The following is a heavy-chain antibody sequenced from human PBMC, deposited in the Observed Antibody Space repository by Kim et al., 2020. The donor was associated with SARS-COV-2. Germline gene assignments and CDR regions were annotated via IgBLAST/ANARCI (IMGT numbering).Heavy chain of an antibody. V-gene: IGHV3-74*01. CDR3: ARVFPYDSSGYSSDY. J-gene: IGHJ4*02. Sequence: DSVKGRFTISRDNAKNTLYLQMNSLRAEDTAVYYCARVFPYDSSGYSSDYWGQGTLVTVSS. D-gene: IGHD3-22*01.